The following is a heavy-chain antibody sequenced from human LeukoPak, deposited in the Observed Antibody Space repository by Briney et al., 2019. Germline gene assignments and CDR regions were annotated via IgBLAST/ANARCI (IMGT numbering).Heavy chain of an antibody. Sequence: GASVKVSCKASGYTFTSYYMHWVRQAPGQGLEWMGIINPSGGSTSYAQKFQGRVTMTRDTSTSTVYMELSSLRSEDTAVYYCARDRRAVGATTGYFDYWGQGTLVTVSS. D-gene: IGHD1-26*01. CDR2: INPSGGST. CDR3: ARDRRAVGATTGYFDY. J-gene: IGHJ4*02. V-gene: IGHV1-46*01. CDR1: GYTFTSYY.